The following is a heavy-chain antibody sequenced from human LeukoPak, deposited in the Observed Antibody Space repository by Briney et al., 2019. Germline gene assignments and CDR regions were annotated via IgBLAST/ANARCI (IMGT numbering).Heavy chain of an antibody. V-gene: IGHV4-34*01. CDR2: INHSGST. D-gene: IGHD3-3*01. CDR3: ARGPHYDFWSGPAELDP. CDR1: GGSFSGYY. J-gene: IGHJ5*02. Sequence: KSSETLSLTCAVYGGSFSGYYWSWIRQPPGKGLEWIGEINHSGSTNYNPSLKSRVTISVDTSKNQFSLKLSSVTAADTAVCYCARGPHYDFWSGPAELDPWGQGTLVTVSS.